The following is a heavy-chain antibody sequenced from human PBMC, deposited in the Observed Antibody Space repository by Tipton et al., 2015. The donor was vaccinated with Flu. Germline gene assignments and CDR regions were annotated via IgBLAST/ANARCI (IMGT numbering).Heavy chain of an antibody. J-gene: IGHJ3*02. CDR3: TNTFYYEIGGYSWVGNLDI. Sequence: PLRLPCTASGFTVGDDLMSWVRQAPGKELEGVGFSRNEAHGGTTEYAASVKARFTISRDDSKNAVYLQINSLKSADTAVYYCTNTFYYEIGGYSWVGNLDIWGHGTMVTVPS. CDR2: SRNEAHGGTT. CDR1: GFTVGDDL. V-gene: IGHV3-49*04. D-gene: IGHD3-22*01.